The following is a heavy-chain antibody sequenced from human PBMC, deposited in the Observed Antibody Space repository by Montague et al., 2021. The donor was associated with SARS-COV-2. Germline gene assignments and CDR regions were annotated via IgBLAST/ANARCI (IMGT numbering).Heavy chain of an antibody. J-gene: IGHJ4*02. D-gene: IGHD5-24*01. CDR3: ARGDVEMATIKSGGPFYHFDY. CDR1: GGSVSSYY. CDR2: IYYSGST. Sequence: SETLSLTCTVSGGSVSSYYWSWIRQPPGKGLEWIGYIYYSGSTNYNPPLKSPVTISVDTSKNQFSLRLSSVTAADMAVYYCARGDVEMATIKSGGPFYHFDYWGQGTLVTVSS. V-gene: IGHV4-59*02.